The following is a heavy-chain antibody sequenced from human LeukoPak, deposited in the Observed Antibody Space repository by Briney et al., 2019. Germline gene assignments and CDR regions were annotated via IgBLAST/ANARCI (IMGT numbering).Heavy chain of an antibody. Sequence: SETLSLTCTVSGGSISSSSYYWGWIRQPPGKGLEWIGSIYYSGSTYYNPSLKSRVTISVDTSKNQFSLKLSSVTAADTAVYYCARKKGSWFYYFDYWGQGTLVTVSS. V-gene: IGHV4-39*01. CDR1: GGSISSSSYY. CDR3: ARKKGSWFYYFDY. J-gene: IGHJ4*02. D-gene: IGHD6-13*01. CDR2: IYYSGST.